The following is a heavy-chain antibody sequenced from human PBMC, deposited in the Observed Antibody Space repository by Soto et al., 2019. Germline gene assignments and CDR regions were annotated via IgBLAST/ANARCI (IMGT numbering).Heavy chain of an antibody. D-gene: IGHD6-13*01. Sequence: GGSLRLSCAGSGFTFSNYAMSWVRQAPRKGLEWVSAISSAVNTYYADSVKGRFTISRDNSKNTLSLQMNSLRAEDTAVYYCAREGSSTWTYYFDFWGQGILVTVSS. V-gene: IGHV3-23*01. J-gene: IGHJ4*02. CDR2: ISSAVNT. CDR3: AREGSSTWTYYFDF. CDR1: GFTFSNYA.